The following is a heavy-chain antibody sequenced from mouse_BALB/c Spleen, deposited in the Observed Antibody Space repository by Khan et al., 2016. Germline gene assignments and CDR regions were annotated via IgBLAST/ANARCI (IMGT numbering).Heavy chain of an antibody. CDR1: GFTFTDYY. CDR2: IRNKANGYTT. CDR3: ARDNYRYDEEMLAY. V-gene: IGHV7-3*02. Sequence: EVELVESGGGLVQPGGSLRLSCATSGFTFTDYYMSWVRQPPGKALEWLGFIRNKANGYTTEYTASVKGRFTISRDNSQSILYLQMNTLRAEGSATYYCARDNYRYDEEMLAYWGQGTLVTVSA. D-gene: IGHD2-14*01. J-gene: IGHJ3*01.